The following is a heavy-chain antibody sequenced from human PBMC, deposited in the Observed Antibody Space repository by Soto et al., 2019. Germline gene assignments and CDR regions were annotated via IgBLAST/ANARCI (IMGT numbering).Heavy chain of an antibody. CDR1: GGSFSGYY. J-gene: IGHJ6*02. Sequence: SETLSLTCAVYGGSFSGYYWSWIRQPPGKGLEWIGEINHSGSTNYNPSLKSRVTISVDTSKNQFSLKLSSVTAAETAVYYCARGLLGYCSSTSCYRYGDYYYYYGMDVWGQGTTVTVSS. V-gene: IGHV4-34*01. CDR3: ARGLLGYCSSTSCYRYGDYYYYYGMDV. CDR2: INHSGST. D-gene: IGHD2-2*02.